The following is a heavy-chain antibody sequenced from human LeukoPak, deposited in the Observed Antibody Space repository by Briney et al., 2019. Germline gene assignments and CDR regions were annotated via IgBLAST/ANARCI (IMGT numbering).Heavy chain of an antibody. Sequence: GGSLRLSCAASGFTFSSYSMNWVRQAPGKGLEWVSYISSSSSTIYYADSVKGRFTISRDNAKYSLYLQMNSLRAEDTAVYYCARGAAVGTSRFDYWGQGTRVTVSS. D-gene: IGHD6-13*01. CDR2: ISSSSSTI. V-gene: IGHV3-48*01. CDR1: GFTFSSYS. J-gene: IGHJ4*02. CDR3: ARGAAVGTSRFDY.